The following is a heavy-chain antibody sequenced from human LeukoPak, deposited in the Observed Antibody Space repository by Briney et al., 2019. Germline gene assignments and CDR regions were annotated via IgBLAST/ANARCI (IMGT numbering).Heavy chain of an antibody. J-gene: IGHJ3*02. CDR3: AGRGVRILVNAFDI. D-gene: IGHD1-26*01. CDR1: GFTFSSYS. Sequence: GGSLRLSCAASGFTFSSYSMNWVRQAPGKGLEWVANIKQDGSEENYVDSVKGRFTISRDNAENSLYLQMNCLRAEDTAVYYCAGRGVRILVNAFDIWGQGTMVTVSS. CDR2: IKQDGSEE. V-gene: IGHV3-7*01.